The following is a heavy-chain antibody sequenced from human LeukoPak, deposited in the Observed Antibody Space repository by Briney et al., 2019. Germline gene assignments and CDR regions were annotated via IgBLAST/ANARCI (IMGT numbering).Heavy chain of an antibody. D-gene: IGHD3-22*01. Sequence: TSETLSLTCTVSGGSIRSYYWSWIRQPPGKGLEWIGYIYYSGSTNYNPSLKSRVTISVDTSKNQFSLKLSSVTAADTAVYYCARGPDYYDSSGMDVWGQGTTVTVSS. CDR1: GGSIRSYY. CDR3: ARGPDYYDSSGMDV. CDR2: IYYSGST. V-gene: IGHV4-59*01. J-gene: IGHJ6*02.